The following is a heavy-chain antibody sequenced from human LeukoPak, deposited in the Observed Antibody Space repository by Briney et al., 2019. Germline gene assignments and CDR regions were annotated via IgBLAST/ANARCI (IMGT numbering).Heavy chain of an antibody. Sequence: ASVTVSFKASGYTFTIYDINWGRQAPGQGREWMGWMNPNSGNTGYAQKFQGRVTMTRNTSISTAYMELSSLRSEDTAVYYCARAKLTTVPLWRWGQGTLVTVSS. D-gene: IGHD4-11*01. CDR1: GYTFTIYD. CDR2: MNPNSGNT. CDR3: ARAKLTTVPLWR. J-gene: IGHJ4*02. V-gene: IGHV1-8*01.